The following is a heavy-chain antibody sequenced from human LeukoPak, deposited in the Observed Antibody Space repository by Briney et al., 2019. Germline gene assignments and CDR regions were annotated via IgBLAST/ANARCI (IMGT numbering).Heavy chain of an antibody. J-gene: IGHJ4*02. CDR3: ARHRAYSSSSPFDY. CDR2: IYYTGST. D-gene: IGHD6-6*01. CDR1: GGSINSLY. Sequence: SETLSLTCSVSGGSINSLYWSWIRQPPGKGLEWIGYIYYTGSTNYNPSLKSRVTMFVDMSKNQFSLRLSSMTAADTAVYYCARHRAYSSSSPFDYWGQGTLVTVSS. V-gene: IGHV4-59*08.